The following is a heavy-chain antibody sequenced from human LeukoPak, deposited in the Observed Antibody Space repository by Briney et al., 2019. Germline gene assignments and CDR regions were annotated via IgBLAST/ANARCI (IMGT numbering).Heavy chain of an antibody. CDR1: GFTFSTYE. J-gene: IGHJ4*02. V-gene: IGHV3-21*01. CDR3: AREVIGGNSA. CDR2: ISSSTTYI. Sequence: AGGSLRLSCAASGFTFSTYEASWVRQAPGKGLGWVASISSSTTYIYYADSVKGRFTISRDDAKNSLYLQMSSLRAEDTAVYYCAREVIGGNSAWGQGTLVTVSS. D-gene: IGHD4-23*01.